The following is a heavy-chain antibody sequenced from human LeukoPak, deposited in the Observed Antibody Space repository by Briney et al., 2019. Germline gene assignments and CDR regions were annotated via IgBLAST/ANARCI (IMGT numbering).Heavy chain of an antibody. CDR3: ARARRNYYGSGSSYYFDY. CDR1: GDSISSSTYY. V-gene: IGHV4-39*07. D-gene: IGHD3-10*01. J-gene: IGHJ4*02. CDR2: IYYSGST. Sequence: SETLSLTCTVSGDSISSSTYYWGWIRQPPGKGLEWIGSIYYSGSTYYNPSLKSRVTISVDTSKNQFSLKLSSVTAADTAVYYCARARRNYYGSGSSYYFDYWGQGTLVTVSS.